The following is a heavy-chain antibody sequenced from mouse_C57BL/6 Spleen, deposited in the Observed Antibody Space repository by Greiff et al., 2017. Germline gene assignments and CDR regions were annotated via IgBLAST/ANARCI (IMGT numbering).Heavy chain of an antibody. J-gene: IGHJ2*01. CDR1: GFNIKDDD. Sequence: VQLQQSGAELVRPGASVKLSCTASGFNIKDDDMHWVKQRPEQGLEWIGWIDPENGATEYASKFQGKATITADTSSNTAYLQLSSLTSEDTAVYYCTTGDYYGSSRDFDYWGQGTTLNVSS. CDR2: IDPENGAT. V-gene: IGHV14-4*01. D-gene: IGHD1-1*01. CDR3: TTGDYYGSSRDFDY.